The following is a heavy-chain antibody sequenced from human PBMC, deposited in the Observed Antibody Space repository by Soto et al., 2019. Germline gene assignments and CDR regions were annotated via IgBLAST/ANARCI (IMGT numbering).Heavy chain of an antibody. CDR2: MNPNSGNT. CDR3: ARGEGVRGVITAEYFQH. V-gene: IGHV1-8*01. CDR1: GYTFTSYD. D-gene: IGHD3-10*01. Sequence: QVQLVQSGAEVKKPGASVKVSCKASGYTFTSYDINWVRQATGQGLEWMGWMNPNSGNTGYAQKYQGRVTMTRNTSISTAYMELSSVRSEATAVYYCARGEGVRGVITAEYFQHWGQGTLVTVSS. J-gene: IGHJ1*01.